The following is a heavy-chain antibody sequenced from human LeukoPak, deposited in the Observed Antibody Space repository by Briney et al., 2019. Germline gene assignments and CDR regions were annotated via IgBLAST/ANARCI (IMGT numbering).Heavy chain of an antibody. CDR1: GGSISSYY. CDR3: ARDARLHYYFDY. J-gene: IGHJ4*02. CDR2: FYTSGST. Sequence: SETLSLTCTVSGGSISSYYWSWIRQPAGKGLEWIGRFYTSGSTHYNPSLKSRVTMSIDTSKNQFSLELSSVTAADTAVCYCARDARLHYYFDYWGQGTLVTVSS. D-gene: IGHD6-25*01. V-gene: IGHV4-4*07.